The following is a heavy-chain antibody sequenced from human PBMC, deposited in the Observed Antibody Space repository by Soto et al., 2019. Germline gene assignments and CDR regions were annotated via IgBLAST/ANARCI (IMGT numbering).Heavy chain of an antibody. CDR1: GGSISSDGNY. Sequence: QVQLQESGPGLVKSSQTLSLTCTVSGGSISSDGNYWSWIRQHPGKGLEWIGYIYYSGSTNYNPSFKSRVTISIDTSKNQYSLKLNSVTAADTAVYYCARARMVRGIIYYYGMDVWGQGTTVTVSS. CDR3: ARARMVRGIIYYYGMDV. J-gene: IGHJ6*02. D-gene: IGHD3-10*01. CDR2: IYYSGST. V-gene: IGHV4-31*03.